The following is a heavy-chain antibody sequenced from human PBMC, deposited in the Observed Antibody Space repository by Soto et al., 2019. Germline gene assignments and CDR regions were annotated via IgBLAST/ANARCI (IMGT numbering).Heavy chain of an antibody. J-gene: IGHJ4*02. CDR1: GFTFSSSV. CDR2: ISGSGSST. CDR3: AKGAGGSGPIRLDY. D-gene: IGHD3-10*01. Sequence: EVQLLESGGGLVQPGGSLRLSCVASGFTFSSSVMNWVRQAPGRGLEWVSGISGSGSSTDYADSVRGRFTISRDNSKNTLYLQMSSRGAADTAVYYCAKGAGGSGPIRLDYWGQGTLVSVSS. V-gene: IGHV3-23*01.